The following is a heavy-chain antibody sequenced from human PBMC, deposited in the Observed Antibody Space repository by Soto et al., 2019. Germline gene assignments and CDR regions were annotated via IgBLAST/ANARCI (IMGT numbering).Heavy chain of an antibody. J-gene: IGHJ6*02. Sequence: GGSLRLSCAASGFTFSSYGMHWVRQAPGKGLEWVAVISYDGSNKYYADSVKGRFTISRDNSKNTLYLQMNSLRAEDTAVYYCAKDLVPSRGGAGLPTYGMDVWGQGTTVTVSS. CDR3: AKDLVPSRGGAGLPTYGMDV. V-gene: IGHV3-30*18. CDR1: GFTFSSYG. D-gene: IGHD4-17*01. CDR2: ISYDGSNK.